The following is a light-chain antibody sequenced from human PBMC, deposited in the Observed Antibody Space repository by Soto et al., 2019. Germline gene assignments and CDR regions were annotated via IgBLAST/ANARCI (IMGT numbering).Light chain of an antibody. V-gene: IGKV3-20*01. Sequence: EIVLTQSPGTLYLSPGERATLSCRASQSVSSSYLAWYQQKPGQAPRLLIYGASSRATGIPDRFSGSGSGTDFTLTISRLEPEDFTVYYCQQYGISPFTFGPGTKVDVK. J-gene: IGKJ3*01. CDR1: QSVSSSY. CDR3: QQYGISPFT. CDR2: GAS.